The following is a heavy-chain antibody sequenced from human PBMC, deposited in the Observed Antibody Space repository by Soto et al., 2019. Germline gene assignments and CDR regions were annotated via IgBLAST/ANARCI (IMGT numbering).Heavy chain of an antibody. CDR2: IKQDGSEK. D-gene: IGHD5-12*01. J-gene: IGHJ4*02. Sequence: PGGSLRLSCTASGFTFSSYWMSWVRQAPGKGLEWVANIKQDGSEKYYVDSVKGRFTISRDNAKNSLYLQMNSLRAEDTAVYYCARDGGYSGYEPATGWGQGTLVTVSS. CDR1: GFTFSSYW. CDR3: ARDGGYSGYEPATG. V-gene: IGHV3-7*01.